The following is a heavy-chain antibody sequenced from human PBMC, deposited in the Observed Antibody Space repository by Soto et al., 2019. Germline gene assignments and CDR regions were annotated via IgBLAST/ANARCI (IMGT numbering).Heavy chain of an antibody. CDR1: GGSFSGYY. CDR3: ARGKLSDYVWGSYRYHFDY. V-gene: IGHV4-34*01. D-gene: IGHD3-16*02. J-gene: IGHJ4*02. CDR2: INHSGST. Sequence: KTWETLSLTCAVYGGSFSGYYWSWIRQPPGKGLEWIGEINHSGSTNYNPSLKSRVTISVDTSKNQFSLKLSSVTAADTAVYYCARGKLSDYVWGSYRYHFDYWGQGTVVTVSS.